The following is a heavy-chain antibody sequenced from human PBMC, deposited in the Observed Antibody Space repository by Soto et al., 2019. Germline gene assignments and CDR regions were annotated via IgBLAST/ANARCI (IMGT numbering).Heavy chain of an antibody. D-gene: IGHD2-15*01. CDR1: GYTFTTG. CDR3: VRDDCSGDTCYLGH. J-gene: IGHJ4*02. V-gene: IGHV1-18*01. Sequence: ASVKVSCKASGYTFTTGFAWVRQAPGQGLEWMGWISTYNGHTKYAQNLQDRVTLTTDTSTSTVYMELRGLRSDDTAVYYFVRDDCSGDTCYLGHWGQGTLVTVSS. CDR2: ISTYNGHT.